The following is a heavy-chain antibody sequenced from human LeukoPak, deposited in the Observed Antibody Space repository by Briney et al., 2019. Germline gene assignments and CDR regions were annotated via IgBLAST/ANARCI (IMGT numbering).Heavy chain of an antibody. CDR1: GFTFSIHA. V-gene: IGHV3-23*01. CDR2: ITSSGDGT. D-gene: IGHD3-22*01. CDR3: AKDRPNYYGSNGHYYRRDGDY. Sequence: PGGSLRLSCAASGFTFSIHAMSWVRQAPGKGLQWVSSITSSGDGTYYADSVKGRFTISRDNSDNMLYLQMNSLRVEDTAVYFCAKDRPNYYGSNGHYYRRDGDYWGQGTLITVSS. J-gene: IGHJ4*02.